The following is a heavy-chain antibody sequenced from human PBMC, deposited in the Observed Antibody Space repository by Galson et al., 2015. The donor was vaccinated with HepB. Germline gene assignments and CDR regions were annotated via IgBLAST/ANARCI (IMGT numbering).Heavy chain of an antibody. CDR3: ARNALLYYYYGMDV. V-gene: IGHV4-59*08. CDR1: GGSISSYY. D-gene: IGHD1-1*01. CDR2: IYYSRST. Sequence: SETLSLTCTVSGGSISSYYWSWIRQPPGKGPEWIGYIYYSRSTNYNPSLKSRVTISVDTSKNQFSLKLSSVTAADTAVYYCARNALLYYYYGMDVWGQGTTVTVSS. J-gene: IGHJ6*02.